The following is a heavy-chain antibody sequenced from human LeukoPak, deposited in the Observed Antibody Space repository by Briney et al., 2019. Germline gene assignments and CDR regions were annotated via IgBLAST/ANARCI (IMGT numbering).Heavy chain of an antibody. Sequence: SETLSLTCTVSGGSISNYYWSWIRQPPGKGLEWIGYIYYTGSTNYNPSLKSRVTISVDTSKNQFSLKLGSVTAADTAVYYCVRAVRDDFWSGYFYWGQGTLVTVSS. CDR3: VRAVRDDFWSGYFY. CDR1: GGSISNYY. CDR2: IYYTGST. J-gene: IGHJ4*02. D-gene: IGHD3-3*01. V-gene: IGHV4-59*01.